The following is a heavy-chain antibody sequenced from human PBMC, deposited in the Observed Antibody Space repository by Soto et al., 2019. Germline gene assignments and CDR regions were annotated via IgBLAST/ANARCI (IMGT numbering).Heavy chain of an antibody. CDR2: IYPDDSDT. V-gene: IGHV5-51*01. D-gene: IGHD6-25*01. Sequence: GESLKISCQCSGYTFSSYSIGWVRQMPGKGLEWMGIIYPDDSDTRYSPSFRGQVTISVDKSISRAYLQWSSLKASDSAMYFCARIGSSDNPFDYWGRGTLVTVSS. CDR1: GYTFSSYS. J-gene: IGHJ4*02. CDR3: ARIGSSDNPFDY.